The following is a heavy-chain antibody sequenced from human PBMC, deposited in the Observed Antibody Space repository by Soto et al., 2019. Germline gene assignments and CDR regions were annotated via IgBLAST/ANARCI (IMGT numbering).Heavy chain of an antibody. D-gene: IGHD6-25*01. Sequence: GGSLRLSCAASGFTFSSYAMSWVRQSPEMGLEWVSAITGSGGATYHADSVKGRFTISRDNSKNTLYLQMSSLRAEDTAVYYWAKGSASGSTYYFDSWGQGLLVTVSS. CDR2: ITGSGGAT. CDR3: AKGSASGSTYYFDS. CDR1: GFTFSSYA. J-gene: IGHJ4*02. V-gene: IGHV3-23*01.